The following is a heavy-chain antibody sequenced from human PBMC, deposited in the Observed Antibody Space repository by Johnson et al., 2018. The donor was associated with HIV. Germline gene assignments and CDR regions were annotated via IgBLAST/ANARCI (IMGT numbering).Heavy chain of an antibody. V-gene: IGHV3-30-3*01. CDR3: ARDNGAVAGPEGAFDI. CDR1: GFTFSNFA. Sequence: QVQLVESGGGVVQPGRSLRLSCAASGFTFSNFAMHWVRQAPGKGLEWVAVISYDGSNKYYADSVKGRFTISRDNSKNTLYLQMNSLRAEDTAVYYCARDNGAVAGPEGAFDIWGQGTMVTVSS. D-gene: IGHD6-19*01. J-gene: IGHJ3*02. CDR2: ISYDGSNK.